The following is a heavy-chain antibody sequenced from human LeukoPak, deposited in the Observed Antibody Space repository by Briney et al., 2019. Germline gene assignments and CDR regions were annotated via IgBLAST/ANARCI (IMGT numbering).Heavy chain of an antibody. Sequence: PGRSLRLSCAASGFTFSSYAMSWVRQAPGKGLEWVSAISGSGGSTYYADSVKGRFTISRDNSKNTLYLQMNSLRAEDTAVYYCAKGRTGTTWNYFDYWGQGTLVTVSS. D-gene: IGHD1-7*01. CDR2: ISGSGGST. CDR3: AKGRTGTTWNYFDY. CDR1: GFTFSSYA. V-gene: IGHV3-23*01. J-gene: IGHJ4*02.